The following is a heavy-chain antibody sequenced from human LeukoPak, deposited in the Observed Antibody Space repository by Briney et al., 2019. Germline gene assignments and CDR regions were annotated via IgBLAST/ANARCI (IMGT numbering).Heavy chain of an antibody. Sequence: GGSLRLSCAASGFTLSSYWMSWVRQAPGKGLEWVANIKQDGSEKYYVDSVKGRFTISRDNAKNSLYLQMNSLRAEDTAVYYCARERGNRGYSYGELDYWGQGTLVTVSS. CDR1: GFTLSSYW. D-gene: IGHD5-18*01. V-gene: IGHV3-7*01. J-gene: IGHJ4*02. CDR3: ARERGNRGYSYGELDY. CDR2: IKQDGSEK.